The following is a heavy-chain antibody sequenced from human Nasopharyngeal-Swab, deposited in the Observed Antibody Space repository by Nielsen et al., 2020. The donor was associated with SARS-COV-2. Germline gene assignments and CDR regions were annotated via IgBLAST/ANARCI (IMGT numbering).Heavy chain of an antibody. Sequence: GESLKISCAASGFTFSDYYMSWIRQAPGKGLEWVSCISSSGYTIYYADSVKGRFTISRDNSKNTLYLQMNSLRAEDTAVYYCARTYYYGSGSYYSPPYYYYGMDVWGQGTTVTVSS. J-gene: IGHJ6*02. CDR2: ISSSGYTI. CDR3: ARTYYYGSGSYYSPPYYYYGMDV. V-gene: IGHV3-11*01. D-gene: IGHD3-10*01. CDR1: GFTFSDYY.